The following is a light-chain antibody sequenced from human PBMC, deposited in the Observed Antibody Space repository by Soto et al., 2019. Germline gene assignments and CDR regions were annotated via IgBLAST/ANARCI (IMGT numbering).Light chain of an antibody. Sequence: EVGLTQSPGALSLSPGERSTLSCRASQSVTSSYLAWYQHKPGQAPRLLIYGASSRATGIPDKFSVFGSGTDFTLTIGVLEPEDFAVYYCQQYGSSSTFGEGTRLVIK. CDR2: GAS. CDR1: QSVTSSY. CDR3: QQYGSSST. J-gene: IGKJ5*01. V-gene: IGKV3-20*01.